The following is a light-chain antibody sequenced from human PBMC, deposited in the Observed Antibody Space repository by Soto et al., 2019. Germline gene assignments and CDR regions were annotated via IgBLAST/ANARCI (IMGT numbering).Light chain of an antibody. Sequence: EIVMTQSPATLSVSPGERATLSCRASQSVSSNLAWYQQKPGQAPRLLIYGASTRTTGIPARFSGSGSGTEFTLTISSLQSEDCAVYYCQQYNNWSSLGQGTKVEIK. CDR3: QQYNNWSS. CDR1: QSVSSN. CDR2: GAS. J-gene: IGKJ1*01. V-gene: IGKV3-15*01.